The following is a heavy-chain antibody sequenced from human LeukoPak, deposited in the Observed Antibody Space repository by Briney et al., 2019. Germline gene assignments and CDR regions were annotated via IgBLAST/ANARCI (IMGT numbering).Heavy chain of an antibody. J-gene: IGHJ3*01. CDR3: ARQPANTAAFDV. D-gene: IGHD5-18*01. CDR1: GGSINAFY. V-gene: IGHV4-59*08. CDR2: VRDNGEN. Sequence: TPSETLSLTCSVSGGSINAFYWSWIRQPPGKGLEWIAYVRDNGENNYNPSLKRRVAISLDTANNQISLRLNFVTAADTAIYYCARQPANTAAFDVWGQGTMVTVSS.